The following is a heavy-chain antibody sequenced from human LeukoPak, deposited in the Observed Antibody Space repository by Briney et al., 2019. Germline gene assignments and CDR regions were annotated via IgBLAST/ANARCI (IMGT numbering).Heavy chain of an antibody. CDR1: GDSVSGNSVA. CDR3: ARGYSYMIDY. V-gene: IGHV6-1*01. D-gene: IGHD5-18*01. Sequence: SQTLSLTCAISGDSVSGNSVAWNWIRQSPSRGLEWLGRTYYRSKWYNDYAVFVKGRITINPDTSKNQFSLQLNSVTPEDTAVYYCARGYSYMIDYWGQGTLVTVSS. CDR2: TYYRSKWYN. J-gene: IGHJ4*02.